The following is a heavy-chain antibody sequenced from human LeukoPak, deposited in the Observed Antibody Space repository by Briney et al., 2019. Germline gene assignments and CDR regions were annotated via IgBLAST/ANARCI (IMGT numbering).Heavy chain of an antibody. CDR3: ARDPHYYDSSGYV. D-gene: IGHD3-22*01. CDR2: IIPIVGVG. J-gene: IGHJ4*02. CDR1: GGTFSSYA. Sequence: GASVKVSCKSSGGTFSSYAISWVRQAPGQGLEWMGRIIPIVGVGNYAQKFQGRVTITAGRSTSTVYMELSSLRSEDTAMYYCARDPHYYDSSGYVWGQGTLVTVSS. V-gene: IGHV1-69*04.